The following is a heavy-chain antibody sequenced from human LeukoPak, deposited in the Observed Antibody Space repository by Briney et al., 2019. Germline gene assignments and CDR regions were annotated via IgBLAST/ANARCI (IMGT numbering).Heavy chain of an antibody. CDR3: ARRNYYGSGSGGFDP. CDR1: GGSISSYY. Sequence: AETLSLTCTVSGGSISSYYWSWIRQPPGKGLEWIGYVYYSGWANYDPSLKSRVSISVDTSKNQFSLKLSSVTAADTAVYYCARRNYYGSGSGGFDPWGQGTLVTVS. J-gene: IGHJ5*02. CDR2: VYYSGWA. D-gene: IGHD3-10*01. V-gene: IGHV4-59*08.